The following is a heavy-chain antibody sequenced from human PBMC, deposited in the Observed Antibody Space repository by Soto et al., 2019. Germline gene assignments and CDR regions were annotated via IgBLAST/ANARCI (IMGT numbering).Heavy chain of an antibody. CDR2: ISGSGGST. V-gene: IGHV3-23*01. D-gene: IGHD1-1*01. J-gene: IGHJ6*02. CDR3: AKMEGPTAYYYAMDV. Sequence: EVQVLESGGGLVQPGGSLRLSCRASGFTFSNFGMSWVRQAPGKGLEWGSGISGSGGSTYYADSVKGRFTISRDNSKNTLFLQMNSLRVEDTAVYYCAKMEGPTAYYYAMDVWGQGTTVTVSS. CDR1: GFTFSNFG.